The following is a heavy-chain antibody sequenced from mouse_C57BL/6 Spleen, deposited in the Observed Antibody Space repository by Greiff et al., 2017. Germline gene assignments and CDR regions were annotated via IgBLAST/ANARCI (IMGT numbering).Heavy chain of an antibody. J-gene: IGHJ4*01. V-gene: IGHV1-80*01. CDR2: IYPGDGDT. D-gene: IGHD2-2*01. CDR1: GYAFSSYW. CDR3: AKGGGYPYAMDY. Sequence: VQLQQSEAELVKPGASVKISCKASGYAFSSYWMNWVKQRPGKGLEWIGQIYPGDGDTNYNGKFKGKATLTADKSSSTAYMQLSSLTSEDSAVYFCAKGGGYPYAMDYWGQGTSVTVSS.